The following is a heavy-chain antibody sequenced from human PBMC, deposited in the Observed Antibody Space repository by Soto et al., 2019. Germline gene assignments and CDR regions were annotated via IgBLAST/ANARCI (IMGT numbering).Heavy chain of an antibody. D-gene: IGHD3-3*01. CDR3: ARGRADFWSGYSSKGDAFDI. CDR1: GGTFSSYA. J-gene: IGHJ3*02. V-gene: IGHV1-69*13. Sequence: ASVKVSCKASGGTFSSYAISWVRQAPGQGLEWMGGIIPIFGTANYAQKFQGRVTITADESTSTAYMELSSLRSEDTAVYYCARGRADFWSGYSSKGDAFDIWGQGTMVTVSS. CDR2: IIPIFGTA.